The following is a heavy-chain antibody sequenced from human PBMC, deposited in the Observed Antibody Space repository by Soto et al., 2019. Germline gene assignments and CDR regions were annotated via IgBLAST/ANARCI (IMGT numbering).Heavy chain of an antibody. D-gene: IGHD4-4*01. V-gene: IGHV3-48*02. CDR1: GFTFSSYS. CDR3: ERPWGPYSNYHIDY. CDR2: ISSSSTI. J-gene: IGHJ4*02. Sequence: PGGSLRLSCAASGFTFSSYSMNWVRQAPGKGLEWVSYISSSSTIYYADSVKGRFTISRDNAKNSLYLQMNSLRDEDTAVYYCERPWGPYSNYHIDYWGQGTPVTVSS.